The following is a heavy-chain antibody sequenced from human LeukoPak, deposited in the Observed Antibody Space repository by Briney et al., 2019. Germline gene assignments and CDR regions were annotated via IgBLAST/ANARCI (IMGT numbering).Heavy chain of an antibody. D-gene: IGHD2-15*01. Sequence: SSETLSLTCTVSGGSISSYYWNWIRQPPGKGLEWIGYIFYSGNTKYNPSLRSRVSISVDTSKNQFSLKLSSVTAADTAVYYCARTDIVVVVAADNWFDPWGQGTLVTVSS. J-gene: IGHJ5*02. CDR2: IFYSGNT. CDR3: ARTDIVVVVAADNWFDP. V-gene: IGHV4-59*08. CDR1: GGSISSYY.